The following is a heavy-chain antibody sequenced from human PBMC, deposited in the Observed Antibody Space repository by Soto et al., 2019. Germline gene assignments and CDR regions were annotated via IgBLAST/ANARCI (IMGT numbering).Heavy chain of an antibody. CDR1: GFTFSSYD. CDR2: IGVAGDT. D-gene: IGHD6-19*01. CDR3: DSGARGRSSYEGGIRIDY. Sequence: EVQLVESGGGLVQPGGSLRLSCAASGFTFSSYDMHWVRQVAGKGLEWVSAIGVAGDTYYPDSVKGRFTISRENANNSLYLQMNRLRAEDMAVYYCDSGARGRSSYEGGIRIDYWGQGTLVTVSS. V-gene: IGHV3-13*01. J-gene: IGHJ4*02.